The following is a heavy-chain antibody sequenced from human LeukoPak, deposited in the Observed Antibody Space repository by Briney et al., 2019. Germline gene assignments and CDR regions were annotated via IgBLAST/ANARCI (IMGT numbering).Heavy chain of an antibody. Sequence: PGGSLRLSCAAPGFTFNSYAMNWVRQAPGKGLEWVSGISGSGGTTYYADSVQGRFTIFRDNSKNTLYLQINSLRADDTAIYYCVKDSYYYDSSGYYYVKDHWGQGTLVTVSS. CDR2: ISGSGGTT. CDR1: GFTFNSYA. D-gene: IGHD3-22*01. CDR3: VKDSYYYDSSGYYYVKDH. J-gene: IGHJ4*02. V-gene: IGHV3-23*01.